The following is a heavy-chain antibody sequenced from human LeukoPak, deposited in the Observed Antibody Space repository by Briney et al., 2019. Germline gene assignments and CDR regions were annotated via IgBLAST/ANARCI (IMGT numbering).Heavy chain of an antibody. CDR3: ARRYYDSSGYDFDY. CDR2: IYYSGST. Sequence: PSQTLSLTCTVSGGSISSGGYYWSWIRQHPGKGLEWIGYIYYSGSTYYNPSLKSRVTISVDTSKNQFSLKLSSVTAADTAVYYCARRYYDSSGYDFDYWGQGTLVTVSS. J-gene: IGHJ4*02. D-gene: IGHD3-22*01. V-gene: IGHV4-31*03. CDR1: GGSISSGGYY.